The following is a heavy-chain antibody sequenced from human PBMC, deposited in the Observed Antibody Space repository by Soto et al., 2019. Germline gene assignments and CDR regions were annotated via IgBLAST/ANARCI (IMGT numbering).Heavy chain of an antibody. Sequence: QVQLVESGGGVVQPGRSLRLSCAASGFTFSSYAMHWVRQAPGKGLEWVAVISYDGSNKYYADSEKGRFTISRDNSKNTLYLQMNSLRAEDTAVYYCARDLGGYDGQSFDYWGQGTLVTVSS. CDR1: GFTFSSYA. D-gene: IGHD5-12*01. CDR3: ARDLGGYDGQSFDY. CDR2: ISYDGSNK. V-gene: IGHV3-30-3*01. J-gene: IGHJ4*02.